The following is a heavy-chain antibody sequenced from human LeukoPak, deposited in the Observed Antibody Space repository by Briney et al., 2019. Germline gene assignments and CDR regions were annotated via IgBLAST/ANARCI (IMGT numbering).Heavy chain of an antibody. CDR1: GGTFSSYA. J-gene: IGHJ4*02. CDR3: ARGTSGGCFDY. CDR2: IIPIFGTA. Sequence: SVNVSCKASGGTFSSYAICWVRQAPGQGLEWMGGIIPIFGTANYAQKLQGRVTITADESTSTAYMELSSLRSEDTAVYYCARGTSGGCFDYWGQGTLVTVSS. V-gene: IGHV1-69*13.